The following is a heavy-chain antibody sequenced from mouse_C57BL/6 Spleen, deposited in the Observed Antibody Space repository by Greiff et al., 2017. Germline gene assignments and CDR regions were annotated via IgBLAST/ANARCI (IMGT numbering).Heavy chain of an antibody. Sequence: VQLQQPGAELVRPGSSVKLSCKASGYTFTSYWMHWVKQRPIQGLEWIGNIYPSDSETHYNQKFKDKATLTVDKSSSTAYMQLSSLTSEDSAVYYCARDGGLGFAYWGQGTLVTVSA. CDR2: IYPSDSET. J-gene: IGHJ3*01. CDR3: ARDGGLGFAY. D-gene: IGHD2-4*01. CDR1: GYTFTSYW. V-gene: IGHV1-52*01.